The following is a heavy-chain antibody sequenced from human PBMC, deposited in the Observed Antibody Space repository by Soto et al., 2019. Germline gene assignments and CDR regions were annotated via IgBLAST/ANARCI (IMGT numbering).Heavy chain of an antibody. Sequence: EVQLLESGGGLVQPGGSLRLSCAASGFTFSSYAMSWVRQAPGKGLEWVSAISGSGGSTYYADSVKGRFTISRDNSKITPYLQMNSLRAEDTAVYDCAKGIRGDYGDYWVQGTLVTVSS. J-gene: IGHJ4*02. D-gene: IGHD4-17*01. CDR2: ISGSGGST. CDR1: GFTFSSYA. CDR3: AKGIRGDYGDY. V-gene: IGHV3-23*01.